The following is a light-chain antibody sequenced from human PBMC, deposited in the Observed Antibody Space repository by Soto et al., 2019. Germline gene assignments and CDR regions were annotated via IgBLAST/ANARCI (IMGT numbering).Light chain of an antibody. V-gene: IGLV2-8*01. Sequence: QSVLTQPPSASGSPGQSVTISCTGASSDVGGYNYVSWCQQHPGKAPNLMIYEVTKRPSGVPDRFSGSKSGNTASLTVSGLQAEDEADYYCSSYAGSNNLVFGGGTKLTVL. CDR3: SSYAGSNNLV. J-gene: IGLJ3*02. CDR2: EVT. CDR1: SSDVGGYNY.